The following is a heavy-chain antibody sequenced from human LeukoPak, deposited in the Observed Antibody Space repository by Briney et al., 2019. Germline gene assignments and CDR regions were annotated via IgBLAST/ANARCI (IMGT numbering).Heavy chain of an antibody. Sequence: KPSETLSLTCAVYGGSFSAYYWSWIRQPPGKRLEWIGEINHSGSTNYNPSLKSRVTILLDTSKNQFSLNLSSVTAADTAVYYCARRPRGVIIKSWFDSWGQGTLVTVSS. J-gene: IGHJ5*01. CDR1: GGSFSAYY. CDR2: INHSGST. D-gene: IGHD3-10*01. V-gene: IGHV4-34*01. CDR3: ARRPRGVIIKSWFDS.